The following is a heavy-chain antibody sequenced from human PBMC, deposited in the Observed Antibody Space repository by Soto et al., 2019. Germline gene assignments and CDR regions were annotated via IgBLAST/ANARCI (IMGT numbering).Heavy chain of an antibody. D-gene: IGHD2-2*01. V-gene: IGHV5-51*01. J-gene: IGHJ6*02. Sequence: GSLIISCKGSGYSFTIYLIGWVRQMPGKGLEWMGIIYPGDSDTRYSPSFQGHVTISADKSISTAYLQWSSLKASDTAMYYCERNYHYDGMDVWGQGTIVTVSS. CDR2: IYPGDSDT. CDR3: ERNYHYDGMDV. CDR1: GYSFTIYL.